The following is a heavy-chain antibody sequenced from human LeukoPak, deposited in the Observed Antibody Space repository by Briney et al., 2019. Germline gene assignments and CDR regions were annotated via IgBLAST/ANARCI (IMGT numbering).Heavy chain of an antibody. CDR1: GGTFSSYA. Sequence: EASVKVSCKASGGTFSSYAISWVRQAPGKGLEWMGGFDPEDGETIYAQKFQGRVTMTEDTSTDTAYMELSSLRSEDTAVYYCAIDRRIGSDWYFDLWGRGTLVTVSS. CDR3: AIDRRIGSDWYFDL. J-gene: IGHJ2*01. CDR2: FDPEDGET. V-gene: IGHV1-24*01. D-gene: IGHD2-15*01.